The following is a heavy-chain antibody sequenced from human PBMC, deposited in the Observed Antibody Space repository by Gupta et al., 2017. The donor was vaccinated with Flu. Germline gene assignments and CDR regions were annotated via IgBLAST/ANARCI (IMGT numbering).Heavy chain of an antibody. CDR2: ISHDGGNY. V-gene: IGHV3-30*18. CDR3: AKDWRGNYNNYGMNV. CDR1: NYG. D-gene: IGHD3-16*01. Sequence: NYGMHWVRQAPGKGLEWVAVISHDGGNYYHTDSGKGRFTISRDKSKNTLYLQMSSLRNEDKAVYYCAKDWRGNYNNYGMNVWGQGTTVTVSS. J-gene: IGHJ6*02.